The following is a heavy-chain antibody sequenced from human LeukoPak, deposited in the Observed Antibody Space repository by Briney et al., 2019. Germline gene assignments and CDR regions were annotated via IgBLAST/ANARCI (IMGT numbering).Heavy chain of an antibody. CDR1: GGSISGSDYS. D-gene: IGHD6-19*01. CDR2: IYYSGNT. CDR3: AREYSSGWYSGAEYFQH. Sequence: SETLSLTCTVSGGSISGSDYSWTWIRQPPGKGLEWIASIYYSGNTLYNPSLKSRVTISVDTSKNQFSLKLSSVTAADTAVYYCAREYSSGWYSGAEYFQHWGQGTLVTVSS. V-gene: IGHV4-39*07. J-gene: IGHJ1*01.